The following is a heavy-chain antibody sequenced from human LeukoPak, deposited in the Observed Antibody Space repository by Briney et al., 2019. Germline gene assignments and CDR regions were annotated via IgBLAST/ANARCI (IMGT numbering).Heavy chain of an antibody. J-gene: IGHJ4*02. CDR3: AKDSDTRAYSSGWFGGSYNY. V-gene: IGHV3-23*01. Sequence: SGGSPRLSCAASGFTFSSYAMSWVRQAPGKGLEWVSAISGSGGSTYYADSVKGRFTISRDNSKNTLYLQMNSLRAEDTAVYYCAKDSDTRAYSSGWFGGSYNYWGQGTLVTVSS. CDR1: GFTFSSYA. D-gene: IGHD6-19*01. CDR2: ISGSGGST.